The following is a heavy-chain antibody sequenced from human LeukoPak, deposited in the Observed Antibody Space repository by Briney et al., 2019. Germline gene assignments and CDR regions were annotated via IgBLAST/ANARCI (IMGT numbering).Heavy chain of an antibody. V-gene: IGHV4-59*01. CDR3: ARGRYYYGSGSSVQNYYYYYGMDV. CDR2: IYYSGST. D-gene: IGHD3-10*01. Sequence: SETLSLTCTVPGGSISSYYWSWIRQPPGKGLEWIGYIYYSGSTNYNPSLKSRVTISVDTSKNQFSLKLSSVTAADTAVYYCARGRYYYGSGSSVQNYYYYYGMDVRGQGTTVTVSS. J-gene: IGHJ6*02. CDR1: GGSISSYY.